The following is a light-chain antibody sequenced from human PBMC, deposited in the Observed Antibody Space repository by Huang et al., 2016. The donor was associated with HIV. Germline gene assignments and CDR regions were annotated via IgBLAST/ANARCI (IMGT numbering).Light chain of an antibody. CDR3: QQRADRPT. J-gene: IGKJ2*01. V-gene: IGKV3-11*01. Sequence: EIVLTQSPATLSLSPGARATLSCRASQSVASYLAWYQQKPGQAPRLLIYETSTRAPGIPARFSGSGSGTDFTLTISGLEPEDFAVYYCQQRADRPTFGQGTRLEI. CDR2: ETS. CDR1: QSVASY.